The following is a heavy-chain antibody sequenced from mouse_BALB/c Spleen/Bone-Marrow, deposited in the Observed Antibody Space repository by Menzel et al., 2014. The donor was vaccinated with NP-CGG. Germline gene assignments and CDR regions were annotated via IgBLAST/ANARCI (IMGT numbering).Heavy chain of an antibody. V-gene: IGHV1S81*02. CDR1: GYSFTSYW. D-gene: IGHD2-3*01. Sequence: VKLVESGAELVKPGASVRLSCKASGYSFTSYWIHWVKQRPGQGLEWIGEINPSNGRNNYNEKFKNKATLTVDKSSSTAYMQLSSPTSEDSAVYYCARYDGPAWFAYWGQGTLVTVSA. CDR2: INPSNGRN. J-gene: IGHJ3*01. CDR3: ARYDGPAWFAY.